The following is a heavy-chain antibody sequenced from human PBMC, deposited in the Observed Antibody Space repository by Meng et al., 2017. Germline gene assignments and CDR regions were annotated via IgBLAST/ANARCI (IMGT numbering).Heavy chain of an antibody. CDR2: IWYDGSNK. J-gene: IGHJ6*01. D-gene: IGHD4-17*01. CDR1: GFTFSSYG. CDR3: ARDWTTVTGVYYYYGMDV. V-gene: IGHV3-33*01. Sequence: GESLKISCAASGFTFSSYGMHWVRQAPGKGLEWVAVIWYDGSNKYYADSVKGRFTISRDNSKNTLYLQMNSLRAEDTAVYYCARDWTTVTGVYYYYGMDVWGQGNTV.